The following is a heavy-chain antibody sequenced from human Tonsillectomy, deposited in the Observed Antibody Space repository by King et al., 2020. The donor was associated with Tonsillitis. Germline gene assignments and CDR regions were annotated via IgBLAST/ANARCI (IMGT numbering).Heavy chain of an antibody. CDR1: GFTFDDYA. V-gene: IGHV3-9*01. CDR3: AKDGGLSGSYPFALDY. J-gene: IGHJ4*02. D-gene: IGHD1-26*01. CDR2: ISWNSGSI. Sequence: QLVQSGGGLVQPGRSLRLSCAASGFTFDDYAMHWVRQAPGKGLEWVSGISWNSGSIGYADSVKGRFTISRDNAKNSLYLQMNSLRAEDTALYYCAKDGGLSGSYPFALDYWGQGTLVTISS.